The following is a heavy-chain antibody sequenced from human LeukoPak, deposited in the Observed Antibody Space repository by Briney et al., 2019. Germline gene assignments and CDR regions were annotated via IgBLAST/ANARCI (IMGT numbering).Heavy chain of an antibody. D-gene: IGHD1-1*01. Sequence: PSETLSLTCTVSGGSFSNYYWSWIRQPPGKGLEWIGYIYYSGSTNYNPSLKSRVTISVDTSKNQFSLNLSSVTAADTAVYYCARHGSFLLFDPWGQGTLVTVSS. CDR3: ARHGSFLLFDP. CDR1: GGSFSNYY. CDR2: IYYSGST. J-gene: IGHJ5*02. V-gene: IGHV4-59*08.